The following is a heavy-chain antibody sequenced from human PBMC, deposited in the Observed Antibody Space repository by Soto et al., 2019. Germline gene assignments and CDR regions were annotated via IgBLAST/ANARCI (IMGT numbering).Heavy chain of an antibody. CDR1: GFTFSRHA. CDR3: AKVSSSWYAGFFDL. J-gene: IGHJ4*02. Sequence: EVQLLESGGGLVQPGGSLRLSCTASGFTFSRHAMTWVRQAPGKGLEWVSGLSDSGGSIYYADSVKGRFTISRDNSINTMYRQMNTLRAEYTAIYYCAKVSSSWYAGFFDLWGQGTLVTVSS. V-gene: IGHV3-23*01. D-gene: IGHD6-13*01. CDR2: LSDSGGSI.